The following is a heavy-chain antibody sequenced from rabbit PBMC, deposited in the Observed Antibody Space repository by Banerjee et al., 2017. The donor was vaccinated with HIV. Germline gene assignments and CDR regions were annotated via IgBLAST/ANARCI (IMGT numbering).Heavy chain of an antibody. Sequence: QEQLVESGGGLVQPEGSLTLTCKASGFSFSNRCVMCWVRQTPGKGLEWIACINTSSGNAVYANWAKGRFTISKTSSTTVTLQMTSLTAADTATYFCTRDFTGVIGWNFNLWGPGTLVTVS. D-gene: IGHD7-1*01. J-gene: IGHJ4*01. V-gene: IGHV1S45*01. CDR1: GFSFSNRCV. CDR3: TRDFTGVIGWNFNL. CDR2: INTSSGNA.